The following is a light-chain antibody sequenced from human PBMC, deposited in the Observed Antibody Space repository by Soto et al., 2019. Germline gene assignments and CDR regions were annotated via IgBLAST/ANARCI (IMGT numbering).Light chain of an antibody. V-gene: IGKV3-15*01. CDR1: QSISTN. J-gene: IGKJ4*01. CDR3: LLYYDWRLVT. Sequence: IVLTQSPATLSVSPGDGVTFSCRAGQSISTNLAWYLQKPGQAPRLLIYGASTRATDLPHRFNGSGSETEFRLPISSLQSDDFGVYFRLLYYDWRLVTLVGGTKVEIK. CDR2: GAS.